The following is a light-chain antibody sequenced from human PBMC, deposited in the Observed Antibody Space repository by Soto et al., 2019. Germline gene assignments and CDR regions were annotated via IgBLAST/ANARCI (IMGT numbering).Light chain of an antibody. CDR2: EDT. CDR3: GSYAGRNTLT. Sequence: QSALTQPASVSGSPGQSITISCTGTSSDVGSYALVSWYQHHPGKAPKLIICEDTNRPSGVSDRFSGSTSGNTSSLTISVLHAEDEGEYYCGSYAGRNTLTFGGGTKVTVL. J-gene: IGLJ2*01. V-gene: IGLV2-23*01. CDR1: SSDVGSYAL.